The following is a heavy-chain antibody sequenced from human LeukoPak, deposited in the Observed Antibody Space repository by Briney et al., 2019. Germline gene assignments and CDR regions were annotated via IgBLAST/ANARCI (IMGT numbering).Heavy chain of an antibody. CDR3: ARGYGDYLY. D-gene: IGHD4-17*01. Sequence: GGSLRLSCAAFGFTFEDYGMSWVRQPPGNGLEWLSALNWNGDSTGYADSVKGRFTISRDNAKNTLYLQMNSLRAEDTALYFCARGYGDYLYWGQGTLATVSS. J-gene: IGHJ4*02. V-gene: IGHV3-20*04. CDR2: LNWNGDST. CDR1: GFTFEDYG.